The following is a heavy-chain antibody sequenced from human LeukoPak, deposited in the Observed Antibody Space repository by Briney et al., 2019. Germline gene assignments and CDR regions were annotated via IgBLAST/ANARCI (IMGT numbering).Heavy chain of an antibody. CDR3: ARDRGDDFWGGFDY. CDR1: GYTFTGYY. Sequence: ASVKVSCKASGYTFTGYYIHWVRQAPGQGLGWMGWINPNSGAIDYAQRFQGRVTVTRDTSISTAYMQLSGLRSDDTAVYYCARDRGDDFWGGFDYWGQGTLVTVSS. J-gene: IGHJ4*02. V-gene: IGHV1-2*02. D-gene: IGHD3-3*01. CDR2: INPNSGAI.